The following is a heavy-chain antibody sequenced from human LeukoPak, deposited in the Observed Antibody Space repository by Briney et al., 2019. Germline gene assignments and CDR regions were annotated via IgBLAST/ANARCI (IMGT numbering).Heavy chain of an antibody. Sequence: ASVKVSFKASGYTFTDYYMHRVRQAPGQGREWMGWINPNSGGTNYAQKFQGRVTMTRDTSISTAYMELSRLRSDDTAVYYCASEGIAAAASFDYWGQGTLVTVSS. D-gene: IGHD6-13*01. CDR3: ASEGIAAAASFDY. J-gene: IGHJ4*02. CDR2: INPNSGGT. CDR1: GYTFTDYY. V-gene: IGHV1-2*02.